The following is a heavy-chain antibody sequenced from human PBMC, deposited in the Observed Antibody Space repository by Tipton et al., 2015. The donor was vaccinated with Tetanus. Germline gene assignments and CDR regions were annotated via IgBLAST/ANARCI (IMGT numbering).Heavy chain of an antibody. V-gene: IGHV4-34*01. CDR2: INHSGST. J-gene: IGHJ4*02. D-gene: IGHD1-1*01. CDR3: ARANNEFPKKGPFDS. CDR1: GGSFSAYY. Sequence: AGLVKPSETLSLTCAVYGGSFSAYYWSWIRQSPGKGLEWIGEINHSGSTTYSPSFKSRVTISVDTPKNQFSLRLTSVTAADTAVYYCARANNEFPKKGPFDSWGQGRLVIVSS.